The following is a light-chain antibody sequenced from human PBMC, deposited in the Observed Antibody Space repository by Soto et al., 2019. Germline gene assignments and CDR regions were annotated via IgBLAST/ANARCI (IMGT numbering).Light chain of an antibody. CDR1: QSISSW. CDR2: KAS. J-gene: IGKJ5*01. CDR3: QQYNSYPIT. Sequence: DIQMTQSPSTLSASVGDIVTITCRASQSISSWLAWYQQKPGKAPKLLIYKASSLASGVPSRFSGSGSGTEFTLTISSLQPDDFATYYCQQYNSYPITFGQGTRLEIK. V-gene: IGKV1-5*03.